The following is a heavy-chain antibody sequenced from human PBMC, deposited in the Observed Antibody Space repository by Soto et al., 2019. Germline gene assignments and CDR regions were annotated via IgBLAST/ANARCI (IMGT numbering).Heavy chain of an antibody. V-gene: IGHV3-33*01. CDR3: ARDDRQLAYCGGDCYSTHYYYYYGMDV. CDR1: GFTFSSYG. Sequence: GGSLRLSCAASGFTFSSYGMHWVRQAPGKGLEWVAVIWYDGSNKYYADSAKGRFTISRDNSKNTLYLQMNSLRAEDTAVYYCARDDRQLAYCGGDCYSTHYYYYYGMDVWGQGTTVTVSS. D-gene: IGHD2-21*02. J-gene: IGHJ6*02. CDR2: IWYDGSNK.